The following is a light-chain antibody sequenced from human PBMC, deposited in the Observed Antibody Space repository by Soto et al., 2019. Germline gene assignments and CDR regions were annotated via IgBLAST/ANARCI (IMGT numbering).Light chain of an antibody. CDR2: DVS. V-gene: IGLV2-14*01. Sequence: QAVLTQPASVSGSPGQSITISCTGTSSDVGGYNYVSWYQQHPGKAPNLIIFDVSNRPSGVSNRFSGSKSGNSASLTISGLQAEDEADYYCSSYTGSNTPVVFGGGTKVTAL. J-gene: IGLJ2*01. CDR1: SSDVGGYNY. CDR3: SSYTGSNTPVV.